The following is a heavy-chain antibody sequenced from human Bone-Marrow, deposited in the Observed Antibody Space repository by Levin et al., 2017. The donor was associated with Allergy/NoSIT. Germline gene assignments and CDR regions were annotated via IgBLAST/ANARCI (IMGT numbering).Heavy chain of an antibody. CDR3: ARDRSVYSPAYYYDSSGYYYYYGMDV. CDR1: GFTFSSYG. V-gene: IGHV3-33*01. CDR2: IWYDGSNK. J-gene: IGHJ6*02. D-gene: IGHD3-22*01. Sequence: SGGSLRLSCAASGFTFSSYGMHWVRQAPGKGLEWVAVIWYDGSNKYYADSVKGRFTISRDNSKNTLYLQMNSLRAEDTAVYYCARDRSVYSPAYYYDSSGYYYYYGMDVWGQGTTVTVSS.